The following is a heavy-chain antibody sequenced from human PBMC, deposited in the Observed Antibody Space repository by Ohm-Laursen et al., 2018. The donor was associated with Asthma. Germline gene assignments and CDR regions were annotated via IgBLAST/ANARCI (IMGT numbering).Heavy chain of an antibody. V-gene: IGHV3-48*01. CDR1: GFTFSLYA. Sequence: SLRLSCSASGFTFSLYAINWVRQAPGKGLEWVSYISSDDVTIYYADSVKGRFTISRDNAKHSLYLQMTSLRVEDTAVYYCARDEFSCSSTSCYRYYGMDVWGQGTTVTVSS. J-gene: IGHJ6*02. CDR2: ISSDDVTI. CDR3: ARDEFSCSSTSCYRYYGMDV. D-gene: IGHD2-2*01.